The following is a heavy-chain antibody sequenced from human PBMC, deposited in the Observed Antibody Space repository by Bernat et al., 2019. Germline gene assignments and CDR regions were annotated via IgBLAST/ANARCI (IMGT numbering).Heavy chain of an antibody. CDR2: TNHSGST. D-gene: IGHD5-24*01. J-gene: IGHJ3*02. CDR3: ARGGRDGYNYAALDI. CDR1: GGSFRNYY. Sequence: QVQLQQWGAGLLKPSETLSLTCAVYGGSFRNYYWSWIRQPPGKGLEWIGETNHSGSTYYNPSLKSRVTISVDTSKNQFSLRLRSVTAADTAVYYCARGGRDGYNYAALDIWGQGTMVTVSS. V-gene: IGHV4-34*01.